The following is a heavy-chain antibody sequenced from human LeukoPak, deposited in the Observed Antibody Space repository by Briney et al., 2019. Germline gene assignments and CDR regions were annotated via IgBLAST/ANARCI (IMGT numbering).Heavy chain of an antibody. CDR3: ARRYGSRPLDY. J-gene: IGHJ4*02. CDR2: IYYSGST. V-gene: IGHV4-39*01. Sequence: SETPSLTCTVSGGSISSSSYYWGWIRQPPGKGLEWIGSIYYSGSTYYNPSLKSRVTISVDTSKNQFSLKLSSVTAADTAVYYCARRYGSRPLDYWGQGTLVTVSS. CDR1: GGSISSSSYY. D-gene: IGHD3-10*01.